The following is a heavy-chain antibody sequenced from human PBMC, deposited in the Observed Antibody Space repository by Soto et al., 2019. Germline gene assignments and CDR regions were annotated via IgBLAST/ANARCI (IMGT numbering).Heavy chain of an antibody. Sequence: QVQLVQSGAEVKKPGASVKVSCKASGYTFTGYYMHWVRQAPGQGLEWMGIINPSGGSTSYAQKFQGRVTMTRDTSTSTVYMELSSLRSEDTAVYYCARDGTVAGTWAVWFDPWGQGTLVTVSS. CDR2: INPSGGST. CDR3: ARDGTVAGTWAVWFDP. J-gene: IGHJ5*02. D-gene: IGHD6-19*01. CDR1: GYTFTGYY. V-gene: IGHV1-46*01.